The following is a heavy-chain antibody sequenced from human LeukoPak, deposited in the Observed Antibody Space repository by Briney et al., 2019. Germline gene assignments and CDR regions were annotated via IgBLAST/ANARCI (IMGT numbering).Heavy chain of an antibody. Sequence: ASVKVSCKASGYTFTSYGISWVRQAPGQGLEWMGWISAYNGNTNYAQKLQGRVTMTTDTSTSTAYMELGSLRSDDTAVYYCARDLAYYYGSGSYYTYFGYWGQGTLVTVSS. J-gene: IGHJ4*02. CDR2: ISAYNGNT. D-gene: IGHD3-10*01. V-gene: IGHV1-18*01. CDR3: ARDLAYYYGSGSYYTYFGY. CDR1: GYTFTSYG.